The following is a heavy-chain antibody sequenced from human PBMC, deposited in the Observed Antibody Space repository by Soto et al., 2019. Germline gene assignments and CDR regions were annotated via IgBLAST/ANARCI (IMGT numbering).Heavy chain of an antibody. D-gene: IGHD4-4*01. CDR2: IYYSGST. J-gene: IGHJ4*02. Sequence: SETLSLTCTVSGGSISSSSYYWGWIRQPPGKGLEWIGSIYYSGSTYYNPSLKSRVTISVDTSKNQFSLKLSSVTAADTAVYYCARVSYDYSNSFLSGWGQGTLVTVSS. CDR3: ARVSYDYSNSFLSG. V-gene: IGHV4-39*01. CDR1: GGSISSSSYY.